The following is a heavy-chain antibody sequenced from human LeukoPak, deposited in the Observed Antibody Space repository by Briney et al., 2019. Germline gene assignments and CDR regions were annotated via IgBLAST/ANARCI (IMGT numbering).Heavy chain of an antibody. D-gene: IGHD3-3*01. V-gene: IGHV1-69*13. CDR1: GGTFSSYA. CDR3: ARGGGIFGVLTTAHYYGIDV. J-gene: IGHJ6*02. CDR2: INPIFRTA. Sequence: SVKVSCKASGGTFSSYAISWVRQAPGQGLEWMGGINPIFRTANYAQQFQDRVTIIADESTSTAYMELSRLKFEDTAVYYCARGGGIFGVLTTAHYYGIDVWGQGTTVTVSS.